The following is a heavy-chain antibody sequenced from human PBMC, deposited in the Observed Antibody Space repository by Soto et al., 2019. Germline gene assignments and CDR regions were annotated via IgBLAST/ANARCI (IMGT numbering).Heavy chain of an antibody. CDR1: GFTFSSYA. D-gene: IGHD3-3*01. V-gene: IGHV3-30-3*01. CDR2: ISYDGSNK. J-gene: IGHJ1*01. CDR3: AMRGGLRFSEWRHAEYFQH. Sequence: QVQLVESGGGVVQPGRSLRLSCAASGFTFSSYAMHWVRQAPGKGLEWVAVISYDGSNKYYADSVKGRFTISRDNSKNTLYLQMNSLRAEDTAVYYCAMRGGLRFSEWRHAEYFQHWGQGTLVTVSS.